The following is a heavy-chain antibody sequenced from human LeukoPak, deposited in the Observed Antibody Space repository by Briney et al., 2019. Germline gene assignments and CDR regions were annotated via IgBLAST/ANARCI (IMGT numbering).Heavy chain of an antibody. D-gene: IGHD3-3*01. V-gene: IGHV1-24*01. CDR1: GYTLTELS. Sequence: ASVTVSCKVSGYTLTELSMHWVRQAPGKGLEWMGGFDPEDGETIYAQKFQGRVTMTEDTSTDTAYMELSSLRSEDTAVYYCARRATYYDFWSGYHPPPLRYNWFDPWGQGTLVTVSS. J-gene: IGHJ5*02. CDR3: ARRATYYDFWSGYHPPPLRYNWFDP. CDR2: FDPEDGET.